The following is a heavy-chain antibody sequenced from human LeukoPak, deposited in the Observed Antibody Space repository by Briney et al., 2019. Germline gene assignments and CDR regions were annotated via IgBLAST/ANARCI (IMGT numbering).Heavy chain of an antibody. CDR2: IYPGYSDT. CDR3: ARGDASMATGFNY. J-gene: IGHJ4*01. Sequence: GESLKISCQTSGFTFTNYWIGWVRQMPGKGLEWMGIIYPGYSDTKYSPSFRGQVTMSADKSTSTAYLQWGSLKASDTAMYFCARGDASMATGFNYWGQGTLVTVSS. V-gene: IGHV5-51*01. CDR1: GFTFTNYW. D-gene: IGHD6-6*01.